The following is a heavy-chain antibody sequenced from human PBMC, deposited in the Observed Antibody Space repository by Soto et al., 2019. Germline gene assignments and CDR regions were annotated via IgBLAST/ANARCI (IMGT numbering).Heavy chain of an antibody. V-gene: IGHV3-23*01. CDR1: GFTFSSFA. J-gene: IGHJ4*02. Sequence: PGGSLRLSCAASGFTFSSFAMSWVRQAPGKGLEWVSGISGSGGSTYHADSVKGRFIISRDNSKNVLYLQMNSVRAEDTAVYYCAKSFMGFSYGKIDYWGQGTLVTVSS. D-gene: IGHD5-18*01. CDR2: ISGSGGST. CDR3: AKSFMGFSYGKIDY.